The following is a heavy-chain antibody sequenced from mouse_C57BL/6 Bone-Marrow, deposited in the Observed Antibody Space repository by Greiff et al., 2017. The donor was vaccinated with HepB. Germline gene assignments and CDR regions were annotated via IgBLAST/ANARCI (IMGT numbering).Heavy chain of an antibody. D-gene: IGHD1-1*01. V-gene: IGHV3-6*01. J-gene: IGHJ2*01. CDR3: ARVGITTVAYYFDY. CDR1: GYSITSGYY. Sequence: EVQLVEPGPGLVKPSPSLSLSCSVTGYSITSGYYRNWIRQFPGNQLEWMGYISYDGSNNYNPSFKNRNPITLDTSKNHFFLKLNSVTTEDTATYYWARVGITTVAYYFDYWGQGTTLTVSS. CDR2: ISYDGSN.